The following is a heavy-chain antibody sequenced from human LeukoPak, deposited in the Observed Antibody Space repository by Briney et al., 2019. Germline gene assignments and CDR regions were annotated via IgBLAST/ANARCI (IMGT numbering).Heavy chain of an antibody. Sequence: KPGGSLRLSCAASGFTFSSYSMNWVRQAPGKGLEWVSSISSSSSYIYYADSVKGRFTISRDNAKNSLYLQMNSLRAEDTAVYYCARHDYSSYYYYMDVWGKGTTVTVSS. CDR3: ARHDYSSYYYYMDV. V-gene: IGHV3-21*01. CDR2: ISSSSSYI. J-gene: IGHJ6*03. CDR1: GFTFSSYS. D-gene: IGHD4-11*01.